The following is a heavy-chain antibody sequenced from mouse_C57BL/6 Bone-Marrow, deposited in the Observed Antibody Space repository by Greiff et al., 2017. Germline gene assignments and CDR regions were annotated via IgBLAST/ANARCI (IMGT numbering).Heavy chain of an antibody. CDR1: GFTFSDYG. D-gene: IGHD6-1*01. V-gene: IGHV5-17*01. Sequence: EVQVVESGGGLVKPGGSLKLSCAASGFTFSDYGMHWVRQAPEEGLEWVAYISSGSSTIYYADTVKGRFTISRDNAKNTLFMQLTSLRSEDTAMYYCARGALDYWGQGTTLTVSS. CDR3: ARGALDY. J-gene: IGHJ2*01. CDR2: ISSGSSTI.